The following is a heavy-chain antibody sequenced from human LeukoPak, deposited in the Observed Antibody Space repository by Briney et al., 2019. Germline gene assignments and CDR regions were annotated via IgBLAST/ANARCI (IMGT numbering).Heavy chain of an antibody. J-gene: IGHJ4*02. V-gene: IGHV3-30*03. D-gene: IGHD2-21*01. Sequence: GGSLRLSCAASGFTFSSYGMHWVRQAPGKGLEWVAVISYDGSNKYYADSVKGRFTISRDNSKNTLYLQMNSLRAEDTAVYYCARETYPETLDYWGQGTLVTVSS. CDR3: ARETYPETLDY. CDR1: GFTFSSYG. CDR2: ISYDGSNK.